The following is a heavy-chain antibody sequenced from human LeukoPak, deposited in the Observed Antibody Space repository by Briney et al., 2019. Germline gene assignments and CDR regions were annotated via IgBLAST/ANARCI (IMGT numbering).Heavy chain of an antibody. D-gene: IGHD3-16*01. V-gene: IGHV3-9*01. CDR3: SKGSSALTLRRHYFDY. CDR2: ISWNSGSI. J-gene: IGHJ4*02. CDR1: GFTFSDYY. Sequence: PGGSLRLSCAVSGFTFSDYYMSWVRQAPGKGLEWVSGISWNSGSIGYADSVKGRFTISRDNAKNSLYLQMNSLRAEDTALYYCSKGSSALTLRRHYFDYWGQGTLVTVSS.